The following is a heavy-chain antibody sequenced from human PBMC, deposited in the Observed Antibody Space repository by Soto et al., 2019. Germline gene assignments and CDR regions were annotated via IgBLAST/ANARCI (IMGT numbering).Heavy chain of an antibody. CDR1: GGSIYTTSDY. CDR3: ARGPNYGSGSYFDY. D-gene: IGHD3-10*01. CDR2: IYYSGTT. V-gene: IGHV4-39*01. Sequence: SETLSLTCTVSGGSIYTTSDYWGWIRQAPGKGLEWIGSIYYSGTTYHDPPLKSRVTISVDTSKNQFSLKLSSVTAADTATYFCARGPNYGSGSYFDYWGQGTLVTVSS. J-gene: IGHJ4*02.